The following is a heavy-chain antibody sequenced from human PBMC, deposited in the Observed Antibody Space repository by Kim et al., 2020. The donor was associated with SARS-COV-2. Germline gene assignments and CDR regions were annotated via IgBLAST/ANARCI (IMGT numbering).Heavy chain of an antibody. CDR2: LSGGGDST. Sequence: GGSLRLFCAASGFTFIAHDINWVRPAPGKGLEWVSGLSGGGDSTFSAESVKGRFTVSGDSSKNTMYLQMNSLRVEDTAVYHCVKVNWNDVVHYWVQGTLV. CDR1: GFTFIAHD. V-gene: IGHV3-23*01. J-gene: IGHJ4*02. CDR3: VKVNWNDVVHY. D-gene: IGHD1-20*01.